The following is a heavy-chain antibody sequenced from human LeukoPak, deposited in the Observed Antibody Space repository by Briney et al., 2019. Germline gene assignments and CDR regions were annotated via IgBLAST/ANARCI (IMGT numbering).Heavy chain of an antibody. Sequence: SETLSLTCAVYGGSFSGYYWSWIRQPPGKGLEWIGEINHSGSTNYNPSLKSRVTISVDTSKNQFSLKLSSVTAADTAVYYCARCHERWYLARWFDPWGQGTLVTVSS. J-gene: IGHJ5*02. CDR2: INHSGST. CDR1: GGSFSGYY. D-gene: IGHD6-13*01. CDR3: ARCHERWYLARWFDP. V-gene: IGHV4-34*01.